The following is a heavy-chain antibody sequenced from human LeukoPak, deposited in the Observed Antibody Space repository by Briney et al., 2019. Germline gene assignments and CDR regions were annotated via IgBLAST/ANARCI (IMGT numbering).Heavy chain of an antibody. J-gene: IGHJ4*02. V-gene: IGHV3-23*01. CDR1: GFTFSSNA. CDR2: ISGGGGST. Sequence: PGGSLRLSCAVSGFTFSSNAMSWVRQAPGKGLEWVSGISGGGGSTYYADSVKGRFTISRDDSKNTLNLQMNSLRAEDTAVYYCAKGSGSSRYDFDYWGQGTLVTVSS. D-gene: IGHD6-13*01. CDR3: AKGSGSSRYDFDY.